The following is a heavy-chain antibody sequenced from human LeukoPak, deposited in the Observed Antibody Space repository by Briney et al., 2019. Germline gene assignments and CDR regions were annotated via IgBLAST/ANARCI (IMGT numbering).Heavy chain of an antibody. CDR2: IYYSGST. Sequence: SETLSLTCTVSGGSISSYYWSWIRQPPGRGLEWIGYIYYSGSTNYNPSLKSRVTISVDTSKNQFSLKLSSVAAAATAVYYCARDLYCSSTSCQQNWFDPWGQGTLVTVSS. CDR3: ARDLYCSSTSCQQNWFDP. D-gene: IGHD2-2*01. J-gene: IGHJ5*02. CDR1: GGSISSYY. V-gene: IGHV4-59*01.